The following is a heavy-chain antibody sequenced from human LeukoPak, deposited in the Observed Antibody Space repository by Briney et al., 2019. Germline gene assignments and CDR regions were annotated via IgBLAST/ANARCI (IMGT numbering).Heavy chain of an antibody. J-gene: IGHJ5*01. CDR2: TYYRSKWYN. Sequence: SQTLSLTCAISGDSVSSDSAAWNWIRQSPSRGLEWLGRTYYRSKWYNDYSAFVKSRIIINPDTSKNQFSLQLNFVTPEDTAVYYCARAVAGTEGWFNSWGQGTLVTV. D-gene: IGHD1-1*01. V-gene: IGHV6-1*01. CDR1: GDSVSSDSAA. CDR3: ARAVAGTEGWFNS.